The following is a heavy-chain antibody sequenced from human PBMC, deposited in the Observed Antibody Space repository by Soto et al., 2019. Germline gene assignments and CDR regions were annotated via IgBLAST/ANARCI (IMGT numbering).Heavy chain of an antibody. D-gene: IGHD2-15*01. CDR1: GFMFSVDV. CDR3: AKDGYCNGGSCYLYYLDS. Sequence: SLRLSGVGSGFMFSVDVMTCVRQDPGKGLEWAATISFRGGNTYHADSLEGRFTISRDNSKNTLFLQMYDLRAEDTALYYCAKDGYCNGGSCYLYYLDSWGLGT. J-gene: IGHJ4*02. CDR2: ISFRGGNT. V-gene: IGHV3-23*01.